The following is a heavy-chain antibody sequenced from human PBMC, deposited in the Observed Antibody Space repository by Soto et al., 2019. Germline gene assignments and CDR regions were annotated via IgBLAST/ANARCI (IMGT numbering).Heavy chain of an antibody. CDR3: AKRRGSSEGDWYFDL. CDR1: GFTFDDYA. V-gene: IGHV3-43*02. Sequence: GGSLRLSCAASGFTFDDYAMHWVRQAPGKGLEWVSLISGDGGSTYYADSVKGRFTISRDNSKNSLYLQMNSLRTEDTALYYCAKRRGSSEGDWYFDLWGRGTLVTVSS. J-gene: IGHJ2*01. CDR2: ISGDGGST. D-gene: IGHD3-10*01.